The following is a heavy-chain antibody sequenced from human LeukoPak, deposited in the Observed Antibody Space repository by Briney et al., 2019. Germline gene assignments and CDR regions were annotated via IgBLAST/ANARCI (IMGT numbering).Heavy chain of an antibody. D-gene: IGHD6-19*01. CDR3: ARGSQWTNGVTDF. V-gene: IGHV3-21*01. J-gene: IGHJ4*02. Sequence: GGSLRLSCAASGFTFSDCNMNWVRQAPGKGLEWVSSITATGTHTYYADSVKGRFTISRDNAKNSLYLQMISLRAEDTAVYYCARGSQWTNGVTDFWGQGTLVTVSS. CDR1: GFTFSDCN. CDR2: ITATGTHT.